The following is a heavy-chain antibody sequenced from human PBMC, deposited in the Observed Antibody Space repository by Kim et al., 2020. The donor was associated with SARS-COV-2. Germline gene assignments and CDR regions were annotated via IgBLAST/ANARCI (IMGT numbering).Heavy chain of an antibody. V-gene: IGHV3-48*02. CDR3: ATAGGYSPHWFDY. CDR1: GLTFSIYS. J-gene: IGHJ4*02. Sequence: GGSLRLSCAASGLTFSIYSMNWVRQAPGKGLEWISYISSSPSPIYYADSVKGRFTISRDNAQNSVFLQMNNLRHEDTAVYYCATAGGYSPHWFDYWGQGTLVTVSS. CDR2: ISSSPSPI. D-gene: IGHD2-2*02.